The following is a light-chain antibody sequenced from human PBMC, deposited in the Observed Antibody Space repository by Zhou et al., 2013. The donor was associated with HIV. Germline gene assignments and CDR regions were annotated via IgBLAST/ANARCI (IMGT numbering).Light chain of an antibody. CDR3: LQDYKFPYT. CDR1: QDISNY. J-gene: IGKJ2*01. CDR2: DAS. Sequence: DIQMTQSPSSLSASVGDRVTITCQASQDISNYLNWYQQKPGKAPKLLIYDASNLETGVPSRFSGSGSGTDFTFTISSLQPEDFATYYCLQDYKFPYTFGQGTKLEIK. V-gene: IGKV1-33*01.